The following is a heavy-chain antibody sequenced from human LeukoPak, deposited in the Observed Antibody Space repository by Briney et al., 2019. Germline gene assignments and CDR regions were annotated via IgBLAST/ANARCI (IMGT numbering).Heavy chain of an antibody. CDR2: MNPNSGNT. V-gene: IGHV1-8*01. Sequence: GASVKVSCKASGYTFTRYDINWVRQATGQGLEWMGWMNPNSGNTGYAQKFQGRVTMTRNPSISTAYVELSSLRSEDTAVYYCARSGSSWIYYYYYYMDVWGKGTTVTISS. CDR3: ARSGSSWIYYYYYYMDV. D-gene: IGHD6-13*01. CDR1: GYTFTRYD. J-gene: IGHJ6*03.